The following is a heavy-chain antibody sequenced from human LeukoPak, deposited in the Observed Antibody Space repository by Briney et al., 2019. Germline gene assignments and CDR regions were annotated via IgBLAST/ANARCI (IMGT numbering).Heavy chain of an antibody. J-gene: IGHJ6*03. Sequence: GGSLRLSCAASGFTFDDYAMHSVRHAPGKGLEWVSGISWNSFTITYADSVKGRFTISRDNAKNSLYLQMNSLRVEDTALYYCAKGIGRLDTASNYMDVWGKGTTVTISS. CDR3: AKGIGRLDTASNYMDV. D-gene: IGHD5-18*01. V-gene: IGHV3-9*01. CDR1: GFTFDDYA. CDR2: ISWNSFTI.